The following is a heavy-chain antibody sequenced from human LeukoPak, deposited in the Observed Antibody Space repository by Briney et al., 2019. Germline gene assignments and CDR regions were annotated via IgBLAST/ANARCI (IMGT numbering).Heavy chain of an antibody. V-gene: IGHV4-59*01. CDR2: IYYSGST. CDR1: GGSISSYY. D-gene: IGHD6-13*01. Sequence: SETLSLTCTVSGGSISSYYWSWLRQPPGKGLEWIGYIYYSGSTNYNPSLKSRVTISVDTSKNQFSLKLSSVTAADTAVYYCARGGSPSYWYFDLWGRGTLVTVSS. J-gene: IGHJ2*01. CDR3: ARGGSPSYWYFDL.